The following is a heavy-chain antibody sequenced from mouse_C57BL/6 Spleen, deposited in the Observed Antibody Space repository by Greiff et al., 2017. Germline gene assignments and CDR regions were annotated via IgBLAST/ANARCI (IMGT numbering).Heavy chain of an antibody. D-gene: IGHD2-1*01. CDR1: GYTFTSYW. J-gene: IGHJ1*03. V-gene: IGHV1-52*01. CDR3: ASPYGNWYFDV. CDR2: IDPSDSET. Sequence: VQLQQPGAELVRPGSSVKLSCKASGYTFTSYWMNWVKQRPIQGLEWIGNIDPSDSETHYNQKFKDKATLTVDKSSSTAYMQLSSLTSEDSAVYYCASPYGNWYFDVWGTGTTVTVSS.